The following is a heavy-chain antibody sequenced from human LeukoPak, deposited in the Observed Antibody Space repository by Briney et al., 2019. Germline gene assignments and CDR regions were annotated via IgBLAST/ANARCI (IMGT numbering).Heavy chain of an antibody. CDR1: GFTFSNNA. D-gene: IGHD3-10*01. V-gene: IGHV3-23*01. J-gene: IGHJ5*02. CDR3: AKGGRITIVRGVMNWFDP. Sequence: PGGSLRLSCAASGFTFSNNAMSWVRQAPGKGLECVSAITGTIATGDPPYYADSVKGRFTISRDNSRNTLYLQMNSLRAEDTAVYYCAKGGRITIVRGVMNWFDPWGQGTLVTVSS. CDR2: ITGTIATGDPP.